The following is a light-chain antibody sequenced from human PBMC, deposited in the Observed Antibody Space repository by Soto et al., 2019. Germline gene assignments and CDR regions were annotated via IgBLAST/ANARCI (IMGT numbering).Light chain of an antibody. CDR3: QLYANLPPFT. Sequence: DIQMTQSPSSLSASLGARVSITCQASQDIRTSLSWFQQKQGRAPKLLIYSASNLATGVPSRFRGSGSGTGFTFTISSLQPKDIATYYCQLYANLPPFTFGPGTKVDIK. CDR2: SAS. CDR1: QDIRTS. J-gene: IGKJ3*01. V-gene: IGKV1-33*01.